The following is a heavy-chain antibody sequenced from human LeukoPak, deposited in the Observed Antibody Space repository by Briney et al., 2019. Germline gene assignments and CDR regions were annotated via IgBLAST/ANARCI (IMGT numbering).Heavy chain of an antibody. V-gene: IGHV4-61*02. CDR3: ARNPIAAAGSSYYYYYYYMDV. CDR1: GGSISSGSYY. D-gene: IGHD6-13*01. J-gene: IGHJ6*03. CDR2: IYTSGST. Sequence: SETLSLTCTVSGGSISSGSYYWSWIRQPAGKGLEWIGRIYTSGSTNYNPSLKSRVTISVDTSKNQFSLKLSSVTAADTAVYYSARNPIAAAGSSYYYYYYYMDVWGKGTTVTVSS.